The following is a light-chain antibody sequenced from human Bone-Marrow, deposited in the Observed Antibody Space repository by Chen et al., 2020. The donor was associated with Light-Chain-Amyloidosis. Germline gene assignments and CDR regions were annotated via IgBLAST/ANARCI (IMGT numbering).Light chain of an antibody. V-gene: IGLV3-25*03. Sequence: SYQLTQTPSVSVSPGQTARIPCTGDDLPTKYAHWYQQKQGQAPVLVIPRDTERPSGISERFSGSSAGTTATLTISGVQSEDEADDHCQAADRSGTYEGIFGGGTKLTVL. J-gene: IGLJ2*01. CDR1: DLPTKY. CDR3: QAADRSGTYEGI. CDR2: RDT.